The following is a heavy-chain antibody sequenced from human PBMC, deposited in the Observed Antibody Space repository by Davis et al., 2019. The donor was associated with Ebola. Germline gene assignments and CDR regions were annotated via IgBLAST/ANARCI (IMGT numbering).Heavy chain of an antibody. CDR3: ARVGMTTVTTFDY. CDR1: GFTFSSYW. Sequence: GGSLRLSCAASGFTFSSYWMSCVRHAPCKWLECFSSISSGSTYIYYAESVKGRFTISRDNAKNSLYLQMDSLRAEDTAVYYCARVGMTTVTTFDYWGQGTLVTVSS. J-gene: IGHJ4*02. CDR2: ISSGSTYI. D-gene: IGHD4-11*01. V-gene: IGHV3-21*01.